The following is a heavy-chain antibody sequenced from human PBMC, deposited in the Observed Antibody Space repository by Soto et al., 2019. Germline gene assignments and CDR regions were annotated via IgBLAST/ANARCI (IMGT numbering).Heavy chain of an antibody. CDR1: GGSISSGGYY. J-gene: IGHJ4*02. D-gene: IGHD1-26*01. V-gene: IGHV4-31*03. CDR3: AREVGATTRYLDY. Sequence: QVQLQESGPGLVKPSQTLSLTCTVSGGSISSGGYYWSWIRQHPGKGLEWIGYIYYSGSTYYNPSLWSRVTISVDPSKNQFCLKLSSVTAADTAVYYCAREVGATTRYLDYCGQGTLVTVSS. CDR2: IYYSGST.